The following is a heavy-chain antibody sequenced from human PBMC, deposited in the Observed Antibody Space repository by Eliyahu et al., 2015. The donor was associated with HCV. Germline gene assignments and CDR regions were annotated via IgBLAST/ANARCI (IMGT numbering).Heavy chain of an antibody. V-gene: IGHV4-59*01. J-gene: IGHJ5*02. Sequence: QVQLQESGPGLVRPSETLSLTCTVXGGSXTTYYWSWIRQPPGKKLEWIGYXXYSGSANHNPSLKSRVTISVDTSKNQLSLKLSSVTAADTAVYYCASGGGGIAVAGTGGWFDPWGQGTLVTVSS. CDR2: XXYSGSA. CDR3: ASGGGGIAVAGTGGWFDP. D-gene: IGHD6-19*01. CDR1: GGSXTTYY.